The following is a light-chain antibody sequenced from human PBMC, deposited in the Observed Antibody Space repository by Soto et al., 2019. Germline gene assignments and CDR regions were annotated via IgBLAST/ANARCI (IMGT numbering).Light chain of an antibody. CDR2: GAS. J-gene: IGKJ2*01. V-gene: IGKV3-20*01. Sequence: DALSWKKRKSGTLPCQASRTVIRSSVAWHQQKPGKTPRLLVYGASNRATGIPDRFSGSGSGTDFTLTIICLQADDVAPYFCPHQACSLNAFGHG. CDR1: RTVIRSS. CDR3: PHQACSLNA.